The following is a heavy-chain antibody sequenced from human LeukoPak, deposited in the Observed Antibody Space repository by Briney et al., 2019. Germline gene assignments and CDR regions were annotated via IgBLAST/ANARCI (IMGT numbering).Heavy chain of an antibody. CDR2: ISAYNGNT. J-gene: IGHJ4*02. Sequence: ASVKVSCTASGYTFTSYGISWVRQAPGQGLEWMGWISAYNGNTNYAQKLQGRVTMTTDTSASTAYMELRSLRSDDTAVYYCAREGSYYDSSGYYLVTRFDYWGQGTLVTVSS. CDR1: GYTFTSYG. V-gene: IGHV1-18*01. CDR3: AREGSYYDSSGYYLVTRFDY. D-gene: IGHD3-22*01.